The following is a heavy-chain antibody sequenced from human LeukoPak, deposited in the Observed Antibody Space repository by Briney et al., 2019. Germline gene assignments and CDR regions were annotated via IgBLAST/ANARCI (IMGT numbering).Heavy chain of an antibody. V-gene: IGHV1-69*01. Sequence: SVKVSCKASGGTFSRHEISWVRQAPGQGLEWMGGIIPIPRTANYAQNFQGRVTITADESTSTVYMELRSLRSDDTAVYYCARDFTPEDAFDIWGQGTLVTVSS. CDR1: GGTFSRHE. CDR3: ARDFTPEDAFDI. D-gene: IGHD1-14*01. CDR2: IIPIPRTA. J-gene: IGHJ4*02.